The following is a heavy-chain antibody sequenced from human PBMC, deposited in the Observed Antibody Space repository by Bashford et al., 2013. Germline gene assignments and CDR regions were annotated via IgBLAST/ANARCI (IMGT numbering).Heavy chain of an antibody. D-gene: IGHD1-14*01. CDR2: IFYSGST. CDR1: PGSISDRNFY. CDR3: ARSPKWYNGNPLLIFDF. Sequence: SETLSLLCSVSPGSISDRNFYWGWVRQTPGKVLEWIGTIFYSGSTYYNPSLRSRVTISVDTSKNQFSLRLNSVTAADTAIYYCARSPKWYNGNPLLIFDFWGQGTLVTVSS. J-gene: IGHJ3*01. V-gene: IGHV4-39*01.